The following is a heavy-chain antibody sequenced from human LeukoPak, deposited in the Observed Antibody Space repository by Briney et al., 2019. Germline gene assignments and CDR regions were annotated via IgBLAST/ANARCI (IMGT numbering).Heavy chain of an antibody. CDR2: IFYLGST. Sequence: PSETLSLTCTVSGGSITSGNYYWSWIRQPPGKELEWIGYIFYLGSTYYDPSLRSRVSISVNTFQNQFSLKLTAVTAADTAVYYCARKYPDHWFDPWGQGTLVTVSS. J-gene: IGHJ5*02. CDR1: GGSITSGNYY. D-gene: IGHD2/OR15-2a*01. CDR3: ARKYPDHWFDP. V-gene: IGHV4-30-4*01.